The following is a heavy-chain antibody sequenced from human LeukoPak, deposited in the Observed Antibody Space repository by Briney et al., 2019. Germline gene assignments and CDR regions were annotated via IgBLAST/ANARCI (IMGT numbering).Heavy chain of an antibody. CDR1: GFTFDDYA. J-gene: IGHJ3*02. CDR3: AKDSVSFDAFDI. V-gene: IGHV3-9*01. D-gene: IGHD4-11*01. CDR2: ISWNSGTI. Sequence: PGGSLRLSCAASGFTFDDYAMHWVRQAPGKGLEWVSGISWNSGTIGYADSVKGRFTISRDNAKNSLYLQMNSLRAEDTALYYCAKDSVSFDAFDIWGQGTMVTVSS.